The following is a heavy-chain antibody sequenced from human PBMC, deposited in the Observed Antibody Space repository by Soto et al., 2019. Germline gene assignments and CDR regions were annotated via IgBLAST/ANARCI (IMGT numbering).Heavy chain of an antibody. CDR1: GFSLTNDGVG. CDR3: AHSSLHYKKWFDP. Sequence: QITLKESGPTVVKPTQTLTLTCTFSGFSLTNDGVGVGWIRQPPGKAPEWLALIYWDDDTRYSPSLRSRLTIAKDSSKTQVVLTMTNMDPVDTATYFRAHSSLHYKKWFDPWGQGTLVTVSS. D-gene: IGHD1-20*01. J-gene: IGHJ5*02. CDR2: IYWDDDT. V-gene: IGHV2-5*02.